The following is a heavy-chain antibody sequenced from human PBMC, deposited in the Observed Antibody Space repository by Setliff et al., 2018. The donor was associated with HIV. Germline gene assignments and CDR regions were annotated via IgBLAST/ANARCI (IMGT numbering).Heavy chain of an antibody. CDR3: ARADYEGGTYYFDY. J-gene: IGHJ4*02. V-gene: IGHV4-34*11. Sequence: SETLSLTCAVYSGSFSGNYWSWIRQPPGKGLEWIGYVYYTGSTSFNPSLNSRLSMSVDTSKKNFSMRLSSVTAADTAIYYCARADYEGGTYYFDYWGRGTLVTVSS. CDR2: VYYTGST. D-gene: IGHD2-15*01. CDR1: SGSFSGNY.